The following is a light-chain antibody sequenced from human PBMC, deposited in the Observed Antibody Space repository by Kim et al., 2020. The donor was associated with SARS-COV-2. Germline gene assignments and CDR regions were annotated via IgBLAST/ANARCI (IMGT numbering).Light chain of an antibody. V-gene: IGKV3-15*01. J-gene: IGKJ1*01. Sequence: EIVMTQSPATRSVSPGERATLSCRASQSVSSNLAWYQQKPGQAPRLLIYGASTRATGIPARFSGSGSGTEFTLTISSLQSEDFVIYYCQQYNNWPPWTFGQGTKVDIK. CDR1: QSVSSN. CDR2: GAS. CDR3: QQYNNWPPWT.